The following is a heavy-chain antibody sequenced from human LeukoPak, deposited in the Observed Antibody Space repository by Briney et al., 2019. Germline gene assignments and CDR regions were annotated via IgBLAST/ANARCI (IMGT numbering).Heavy chain of an antibody. CDR2: INHSGST. CDR1: GGSFSGYY. Sequence: SETLSLTCAVYGGSFSGYYWSWIRQPPGKGLEWIGEINHSGSTYYNPSLKSRVTISVDTSKNQFSLKLSSVTAADTAVYYCARKYRPRITMIVVVPTRNAFDIWGQGTMVTVSS. V-gene: IGHV4-34*01. CDR3: ARKYRPRITMIVVVPTRNAFDI. J-gene: IGHJ3*02. D-gene: IGHD3-22*01.